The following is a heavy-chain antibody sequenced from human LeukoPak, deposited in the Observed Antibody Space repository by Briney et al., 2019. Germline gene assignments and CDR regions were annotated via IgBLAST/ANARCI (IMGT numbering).Heavy chain of an antibody. D-gene: IGHD7-27*01. CDR3: AKGLTGVPFRYYLDY. CDR2: ISGSGGST. V-gene: IGHV3-23*01. CDR1: GFTFSSYA. J-gene: IGHJ4*02. Sequence: GGSLRLSCAASGFTFSSYAMSWVRQAPGKGLEWVSAISGSGGSTYYADSVKGRFTISRDNSKNTPYLQMNSLRAEDTAVCYCAKGLTGVPFRYYLDYWGQGTLVTVSS.